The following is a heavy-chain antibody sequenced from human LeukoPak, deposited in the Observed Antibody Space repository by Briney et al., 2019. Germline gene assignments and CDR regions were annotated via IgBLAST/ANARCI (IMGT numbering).Heavy chain of an antibody. CDR3: ARDLPSPVAGKNYFDS. V-gene: IGHV1-69*17. D-gene: IGHD6-19*01. CDR2: VIPTFNIR. Sequence: SVKVSCKASGGTFSSHGVSWVRQAPGQGLEWIGRVIPTFNIRNYAQKFQGRVTITADKSTSTGYMELSSLRSEDTALYYCARDLPSPVAGKNYFDSWGQGTLVIVSS. J-gene: IGHJ4*02. CDR1: GGTFSSHG.